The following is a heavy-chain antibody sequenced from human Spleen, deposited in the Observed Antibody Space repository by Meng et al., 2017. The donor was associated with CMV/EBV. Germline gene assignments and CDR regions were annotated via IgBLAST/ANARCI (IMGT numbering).Heavy chain of an antibody. J-gene: IGHJ5*02. V-gene: IGHV3-23*01. D-gene: IGHD2-2*01. CDR1: GFPFRTVA. Sequence: GFPFRTVALSWVRPAPGKGLEWVSAISGSGGSTYYADSVKGRFTISRDNSKNPLYLQMNSLRAEDTAVYYCAKDRIPAAPLYNWFDPWGQGTLVTVSS. CDR3: AKDRIPAAPLYNWFDP. CDR2: ISGSGGST.